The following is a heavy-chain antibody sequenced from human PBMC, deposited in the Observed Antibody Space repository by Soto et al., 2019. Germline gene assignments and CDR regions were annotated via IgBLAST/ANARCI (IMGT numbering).Heavy chain of an antibody. CDR3: ARDPHEFWTSYWFDP. J-gene: IGHJ5*02. CDR1: GYTFNTYG. D-gene: IGHD3-3*01. V-gene: IGHV1-18*01. Sequence: GASVKVSCKTSGYTFNTYGINWVRQAPGQGLELMGWISAYDGKTTYAEKFQGRVTLTTDTSTSTAYMELRSLRSDDTAIYYCARDPHEFWTSYWFDPWGQGTPVNVS. CDR2: ISAYDGKT.